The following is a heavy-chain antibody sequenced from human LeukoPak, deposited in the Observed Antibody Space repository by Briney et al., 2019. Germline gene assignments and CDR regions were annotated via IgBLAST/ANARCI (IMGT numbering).Heavy chain of an antibody. CDR3: TRDPGGYDFFFDY. J-gene: IGHJ4*02. D-gene: IGHD5-12*01. CDR2: IRSKAYGGTT. CDR1: GFTFGDYA. Sequence: PGGSLRLSCTASGFTFGDYAMSWVRQAPGKGLEWGGFIRSKAYGGTTEYAASVKGRFTISRDDSKSIAYLQMNSLKTEDTAVYYCTRDPGGYDFFFDYWGQGTLVTVSS. V-gene: IGHV3-49*04.